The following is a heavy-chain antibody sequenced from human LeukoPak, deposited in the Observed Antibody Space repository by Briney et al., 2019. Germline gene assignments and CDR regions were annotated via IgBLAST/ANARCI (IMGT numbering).Heavy chain of an antibody. Sequence: GASVKVSCKASGYTSSSPDINWVRQATGRGLEWLGWMNPRDDTGYAQRFQGRDTLTRDRSTNTVYMEISSLTSDDTAVYYCARYVQGVGFDIWGQGTMVTVSA. D-gene: IGHD3-10*02. V-gene: IGHV1-8*01. CDR2: MNPRDDT. CDR3: ARYVQGVGFDI. CDR1: GYTSSSPD. J-gene: IGHJ3*02.